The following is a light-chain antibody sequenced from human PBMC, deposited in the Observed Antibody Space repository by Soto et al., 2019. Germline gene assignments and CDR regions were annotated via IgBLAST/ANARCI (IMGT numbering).Light chain of an antibody. V-gene: IGKV1-33*01. CDR3: QQYDNLPLT. CDR2: DAS. Sequence: DIQMTQSPSTLSGSVGDRVTITCRASQTISSWLAWYQKKPGKDPKILIYDASNLETGVPSRFSGSGSGTDFNFTISRLQTEDIATYYCQQYDNLPLTFGGGTKVDIK. CDR1: QTISSW. J-gene: IGKJ4*01.